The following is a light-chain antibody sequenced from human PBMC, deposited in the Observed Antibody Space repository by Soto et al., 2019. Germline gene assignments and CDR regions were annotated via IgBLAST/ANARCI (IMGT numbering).Light chain of an antibody. CDR3: QQYKSYSWT. J-gene: IGKJ1*01. Sequence: DIQMTQSPSTLSASVGDRVTITCRASQSISSWLAWYQQKPGKAPKLLIYKASSLESGGPSRFSGSGSGTEFTLTISSLQPDDCATYYCQQYKSYSWTFGQGTKVEIK. CDR2: KAS. CDR1: QSISSW. V-gene: IGKV1-5*03.